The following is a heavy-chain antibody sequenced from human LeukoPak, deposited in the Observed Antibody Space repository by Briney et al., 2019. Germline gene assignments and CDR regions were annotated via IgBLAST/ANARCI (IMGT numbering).Heavy chain of an antibody. CDR1: GGSISSGSYY. CDR3: ARPSYSSGWLFDY. D-gene: IGHD6-19*01. CDR2: IYHRGST. Sequence: SQTLSLTCTVSGGSISSGSYYWSWIRQHPGKGLEWIGYIYHRGSTQNNPSLKSRVTISVDTSKNQFSLKLSSVTAADTAIYYCARPSYSSGWLFDYWGQGTLVTVSS. J-gene: IGHJ4*02. V-gene: IGHV4-31*03.